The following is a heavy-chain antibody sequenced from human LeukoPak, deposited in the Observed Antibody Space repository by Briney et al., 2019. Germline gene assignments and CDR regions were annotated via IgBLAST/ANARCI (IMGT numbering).Heavy chain of an antibody. CDR2: IKQDGSEV. V-gene: IGHV3-7*01. J-gene: IGHJ6*03. CDR1: GFTLSNSW. CDR3: AGCSSVTTYYYHYYMDV. Sequence: GGSLRLSCAVSGFTLSNSWMSWVRQAAGKGLGWVANIKQDGSEVYYVDSVKGRFTISRDNAESSMYLQMSSLRAEGTAVYYCAGCSSVTTYYYHYYMDVWGKGTTVTVSS. D-gene: IGHD4-17*01.